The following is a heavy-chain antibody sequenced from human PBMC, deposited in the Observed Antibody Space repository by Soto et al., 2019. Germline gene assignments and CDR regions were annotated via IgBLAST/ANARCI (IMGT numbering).Heavy chain of an antibody. Sequence: AASVKVSCKASGYSFTDYHIHWVRRAPGQGLEWLGRINPKSGGTSTAQKFQGWVTMTTDTSISTASMELTRLTSDDTAIYYFARGASTDCTNGLCSFFSIPDTDEWG. CDR2: INPKSGGT. CDR3: ARGASTDCTNGLCSFFSIPDTDE. D-gene: IGHD2-8*01. V-gene: IGHV1-2*04. J-gene: IGHJ6*02. CDR1: GYSFTDYH.